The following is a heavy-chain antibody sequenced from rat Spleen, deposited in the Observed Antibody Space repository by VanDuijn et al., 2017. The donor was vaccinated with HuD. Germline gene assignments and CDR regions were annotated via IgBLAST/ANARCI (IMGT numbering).Heavy chain of an antibody. J-gene: IGHJ3*01. D-gene: IGHD1-11*01. Sequence: EVQLVESGGGLLQPGRSLKLSCTASGFTFINFVMAWVRQAPTKGLEWVASITHSGGLTFYRDSVKGRFTISKDNTKNTLYLQMDSLRSEDTATYYCTTINYGGFAYWGQGTLVTVSS. CDR2: ITHSGGLT. V-gene: IGHV5S13*01. CDR3: TTINYGGFAY. CDR1: GFTFINFV.